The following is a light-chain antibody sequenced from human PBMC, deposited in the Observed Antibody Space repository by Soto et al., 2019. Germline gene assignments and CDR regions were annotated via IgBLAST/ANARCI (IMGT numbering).Light chain of an antibody. V-gene: IGKV1-5*03. Sequence: IQMTQSPSTLSASVGDRVTITCRASQSISTWLAWYQQKPGKAPKVLIYKASSLESGVPSRFTGSGSGTEFTLTISSLQPDDFATYYCQQYNSYSRMYTFGQGTKLEIK. CDR3: QQYNSYSRMYT. CDR1: QSISTW. CDR2: KAS. J-gene: IGKJ2*01.